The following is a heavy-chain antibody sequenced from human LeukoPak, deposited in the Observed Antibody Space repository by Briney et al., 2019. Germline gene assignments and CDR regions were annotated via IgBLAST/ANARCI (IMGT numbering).Heavy chain of an antibody. D-gene: IGHD3-10*01. CDR1: GFTFSSYA. Sequence: GGSLRLSCAASGFTFSSYAMSWVRQAPGKGLEWVSAISGSGGSTYYADSVKGRFTISRDNSKNTLYLQMNSLRAEDTAVYYCAKDPDYYGSGSYNHWGQGTLVTVSS. V-gene: IGHV3-23*01. J-gene: IGHJ4*02. CDR3: AKDPDYYGSGSYNH. CDR2: ISGSGGST.